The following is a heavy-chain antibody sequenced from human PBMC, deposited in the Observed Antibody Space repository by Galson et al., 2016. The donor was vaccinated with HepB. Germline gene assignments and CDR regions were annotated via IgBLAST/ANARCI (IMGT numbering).Heavy chain of an antibody. Sequence: TLSLTCTVSGGSITKDNYFWSWVRQYPGKGLEWIGYIYYSGNTYYNASLKTRVTISVDTSKNQFSLKLSSVTAADTALYYCAKTYGGDNDWSFDLWGRGTLVTVSS. V-gene: IGHV4-30-4*08. CDR3: AKTYGGDNDWSFDL. D-gene: IGHD2-21*01. J-gene: IGHJ2*01. CDR1: GGSITKDNYF. CDR2: IYYSGNT.